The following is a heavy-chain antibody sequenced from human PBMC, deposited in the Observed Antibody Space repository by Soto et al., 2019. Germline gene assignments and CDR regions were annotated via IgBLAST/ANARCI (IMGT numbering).Heavy chain of an antibody. J-gene: IGHJ6*03. CDR1: GGSISSYY. D-gene: IGHD5-12*01. Sequence: SETLSLTCTVSGGSISSYYWSWIRQPPGKGLEWIGYIYYSGSTNYNPSLKSRVTISVDTSKNQFSLKLSSVTAADTAVYYCARVGVATTPDYYYYYYMDVWGKGTTVTVSS. V-gene: IGHV4-59*01. CDR3: ARVGVATTPDYYYYYYMDV. CDR2: IYYSGST.